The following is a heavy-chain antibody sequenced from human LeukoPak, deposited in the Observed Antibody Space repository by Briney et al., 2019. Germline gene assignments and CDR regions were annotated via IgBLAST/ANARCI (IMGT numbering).Heavy chain of an antibody. J-gene: IGHJ4*02. V-gene: IGHV3-23*01. CDR2: ISGSGGST. CDR3: ARGVAGEPSDY. CDR1: GFTFSSYA. Sequence: GGSLRLSCAASGFTFSSYAMSWVRQAPGKGPEWVSGISGSGGSTYYADSVKGRFTISRDNSKNTLYLQMNSLSAEDTAVYYCARGVAGEPSDYWGQGTLVTVSS. D-gene: IGHD2-15*01.